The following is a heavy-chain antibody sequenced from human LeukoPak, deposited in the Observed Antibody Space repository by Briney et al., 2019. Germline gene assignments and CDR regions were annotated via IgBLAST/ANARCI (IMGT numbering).Heavy chain of an antibody. D-gene: IGHD5-24*01. V-gene: IGHV4-61*02. CDR2: IYTSGST. J-gene: IGHJ4*02. CDR1: GGSISSGSYY. Sequence: SETLSLTCTVSGGSISSGSYYWSWIRPPAGKGLEWSGRIYTSGSTNYNPSLKSRVNISVDTSKNQFPLKLSSVTAADTAVYYCGAQDGYNYDYWGQGALVTVSS. CDR3: GAQDGYNYDY.